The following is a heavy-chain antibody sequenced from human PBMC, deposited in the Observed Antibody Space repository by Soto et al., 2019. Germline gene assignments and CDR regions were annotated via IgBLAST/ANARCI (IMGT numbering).Heavy chain of an antibody. V-gene: IGHV1-18*04. CDR2: ISAHNGNT. CDR3: GRGLDEIDY. Sequence: QVQLVQSGGEVKEPGASVKVSCKASGYTFTSYSINWVRQAPGQGLEWMGWISAHNGNTNYGRKFQGRVTMTTDTSTSTAYMEVRSLRSDDTAVYYGGRGLDEIDYCGQGTLVTVSS. D-gene: IGHD2-2*03. J-gene: IGHJ4*02. CDR1: GYTFTSYS.